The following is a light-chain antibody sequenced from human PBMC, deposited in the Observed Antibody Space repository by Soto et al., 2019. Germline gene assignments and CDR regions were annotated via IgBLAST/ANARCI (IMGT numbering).Light chain of an antibody. CDR3: CSYAGSSTYV. Sequence: QSVLTQPPSVSAAPGQKVTISCSGSSSNIGGNSVSWYQQHPGKAPKLMIYEGSKRPSGVSNRFSGSKSGNTASLTISGLQAEDEADYYCCSYAGSSTYVFGTGTKVNVL. V-gene: IGLV2-23*01. CDR2: EGS. CDR1: SSNIGGNS. J-gene: IGLJ1*01.